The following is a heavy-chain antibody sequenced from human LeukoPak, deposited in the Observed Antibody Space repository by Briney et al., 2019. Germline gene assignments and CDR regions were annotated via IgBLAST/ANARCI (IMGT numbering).Heavy chain of an antibody. J-gene: IGHJ4*02. D-gene: IGHD1-26*01. V-gene: IGHV1-2*06. CDR3: ARGAVGATLDY. Sequence: ASVKVSCKASGYTFTGYYMHWVRQAPGQGLEWMGRINPNSGGTNYAQKFQGRVTMTRDTSISTAYMELNKLRSDDTAVYYCARGAVGATLDYWGQGTLVTVSS. CDR1: GYTFTGYY. CDR2: INPNSGGT.